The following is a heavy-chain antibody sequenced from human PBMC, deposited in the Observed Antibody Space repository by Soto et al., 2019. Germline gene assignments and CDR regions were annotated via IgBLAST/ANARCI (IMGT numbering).Heavy chain of an antibody. V-gene: IGHV4-59*01. CDR1: GGSISSYY. CDR3: ARAAQDGFSDV. CDR2: IYYSGST. J-gene: IGHJ6*04. D-gene: IGHD3-10*01. Sequence: SDTLSLTCTVSGGSISSYYWSWIRQPPGRGLEWIGYIYYSGSTNYNPSLKSRVTISVDTSKSQFSLNLSSVTAADTAVYYCARAAQDGFSDVWGKGTTVTVSS.